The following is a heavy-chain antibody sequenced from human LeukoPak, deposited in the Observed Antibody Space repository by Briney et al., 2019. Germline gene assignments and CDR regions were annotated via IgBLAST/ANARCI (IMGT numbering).Heavy chain of an antibody. CDR1: GYTFTSYG. V-gene: IGHV1-18*01. D-gene: IGHD2-8*01. CDR2: ISAYNGNT. Sequence: GASVKVSCKASGYTFTSYGISWVRQAPGQGLEWMGWISAYNGNTNYAQKFQGRLTMTRDMSTSTVYMELSSLRSEDTAFYYCARDNDFDYWGQGTLVTVSS. J-gene: IGHJ4*02. CDR3: ARDNDFDY.